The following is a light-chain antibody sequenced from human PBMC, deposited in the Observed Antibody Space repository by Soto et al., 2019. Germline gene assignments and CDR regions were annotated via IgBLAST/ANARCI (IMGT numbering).Light chain of an antibody. CDR3: QQLNRYPLT. V-gene: IGKV1-9*01. CDR2: AAS. CDR1: QGISSY. Sequence: DIQLTQSPSFLSASVGDRVTITCRASQGISSYLAWYQQKPGKAPKLLIYAASTLQSGVPSRFSGSGSGTEFTLTISSLQPEDFATYYCQQLNRYPLTFGGGTKVDIK. J-gene: IGKJ4*01.